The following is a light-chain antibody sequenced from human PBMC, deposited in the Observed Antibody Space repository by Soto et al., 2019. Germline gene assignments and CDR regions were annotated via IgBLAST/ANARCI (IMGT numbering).Light chain of an antibody. CDR3: QQYDRPFP. Sequence: EIVLTQSPGTLSLSPGERATLSCRASQSVSSNYLAWYQQKLGQAPRLLIYGASSRATGIPDRFSGSGSGTDFTLTISRLEPEDFAVYYCQQYDRPFPFGPGTKVDIK. V-gene: IGKV3-20*01. J-gene: IGKJ3*01. CDR2: GAS. CDR1: QSVSSNY.